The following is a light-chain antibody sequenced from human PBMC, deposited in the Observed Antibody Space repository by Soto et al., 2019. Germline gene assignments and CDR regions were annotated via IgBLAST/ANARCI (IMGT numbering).Light chain of an antibody. V-gene: IGLV2-8*01. Sequence: QSVLTQPPSASGSPGQSVTISCTGTSSDVGGCKFVSWYQQYPGKAPKLIIFEVSKRPSGVPERFSGFKSGNTASLTVSGLQAEDEADYYCSSCAGSNNPYVFGTGTKLTVL. J-gene: IGLJ1*01. CDR1: SSDVGGCKF. CDR3: SSCAGSNNPYV. CDR2: EVS.